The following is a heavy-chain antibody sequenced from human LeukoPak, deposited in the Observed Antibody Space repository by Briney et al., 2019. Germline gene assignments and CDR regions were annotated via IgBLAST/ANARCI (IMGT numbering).Heavy chain of an antibody. J-gene: IGHJ6*02. CDR1: GYTFTSYG. D-gene: IGHD6-13*01. Sequence: GASVKVSCKASGYTFTSYGISWVRQAPGQGLEWMGWISAYNGNANYAQKLQGRVTMTTDTSTSTAYMELRSLRSDDTAVYYCARARGYSSSWYPYGMDVWGQGTTVTVSS. CDR2: ISAYNGNA. CDR3: ARARGYSSSWYPYGMDV. V-gene: IGHV1-18*01.